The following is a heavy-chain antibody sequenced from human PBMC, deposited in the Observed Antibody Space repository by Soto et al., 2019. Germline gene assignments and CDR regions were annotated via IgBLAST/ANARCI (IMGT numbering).Heavy chain of an antibody. Sequence: QVQLVQSGAVVKKPGSSVKVSCEVPGGTFSTYTVTWVRQAPGQGLEWMGEIIPFLRTTHNAKKFQGRVTITADDSTTTAYMELSSLRSEDSAVYYCARGDSDSTYYYGLDVWGQGTTVTVSS. CDR2: IIPFLRTT. D-gene: IGHD3-10*01. J-gene: IGHJ6*02. CDR3: ARGDSDSTYYYGLDV. CDR1: GGTFSTYT. V-gene: IGHV1-69*01.